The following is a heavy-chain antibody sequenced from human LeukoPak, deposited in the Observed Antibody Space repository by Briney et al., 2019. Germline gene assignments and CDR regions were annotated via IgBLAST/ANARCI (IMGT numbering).Heavy chain of an antibody. J-gene: IGHJ3*02. CDR3: ARHTTGYNSPRDSFNI. CDR1: GYTFTNYY. V-gene: IGHV1-46*01. D-gene: IGHD1-1*01. CDR2: ISPSGAST. Sequence: ASVKLSCKASGYTFTNYYMHWVRQAPGQGLEWMGMISPSGASTSYAQKFQGRVTMTTDVSTSTVYMELSSLRSEDPAVYYCARHTTGYNSPRDSFNIWGQGTMVTVSS.